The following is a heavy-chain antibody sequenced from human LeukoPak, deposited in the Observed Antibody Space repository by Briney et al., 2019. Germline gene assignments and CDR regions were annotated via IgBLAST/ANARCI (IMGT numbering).Heavy chain of an antibody. Sequence: ASVKVSCKASGYTFTSYYMHWVRQAPGQGLEWMGIINPSGGSTSYAQKFQGRVTMTRDMSTSTVYMELSSLRSEDTAVYYCAREQALGTYYDSSGYFNGIDAFDIWGQGTMVTVSS. CDR1: GYTFTSYY. D-gene: IGHD3-22*01. CDR2: INPSGGST. CDR3: AREQALGTYYDSSGYFNGIDAFDI. J-gene: IGHJ3*02. V-gene: IGHV1-46*01.